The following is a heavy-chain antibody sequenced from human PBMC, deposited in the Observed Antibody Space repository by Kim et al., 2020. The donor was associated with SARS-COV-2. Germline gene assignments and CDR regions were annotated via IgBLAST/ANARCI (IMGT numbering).Heavy chain of an antibody. Sequence: KRRITISRANAKNSLYLQMNSLRDEDTALYYCAKDMCNSWFDNYYGMDVWGQGTTVTVSS. CDR3: AKDMCNSWFDNYYGMDV. V-gene: IGHV3-9*01. D-gene: IGHD6-13*01. J-gene: IGHJ6*02.